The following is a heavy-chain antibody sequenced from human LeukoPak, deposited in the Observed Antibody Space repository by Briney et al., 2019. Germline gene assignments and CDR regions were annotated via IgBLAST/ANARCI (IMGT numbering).Heavy chain of an antibody. Sequence: SETLSLTCTVSGGSISSGDYYWSWIRQPPGKGLEWIGYIYYSGSNYYHPSLQSRVIISVDTSKNQFSLKLTSVTAADTAVYYCARALYSMTTVTTEYWFDYWGQGTLVTVSS. V-gene: IGHV4-30-4*01. D-gene: IGHD4-17*01. CDR1: GGSISSGDYY. J-gene: IGHJ4*02. CDR2: IYYSGSN. CDR3: ARALYSMTTVTTEYWFDY.